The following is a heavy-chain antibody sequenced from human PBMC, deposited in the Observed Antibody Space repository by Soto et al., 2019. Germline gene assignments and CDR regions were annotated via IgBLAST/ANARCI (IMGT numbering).Heavy chain of an antibody. CDR1: GYTFTSYG. V-gene: IGHV1-18*01. J-gene: IGHJ4*02. Sequence: QVQLVQSGAEVKKPGASVKVSCKASGYTFTSYGISWVRQAPGQGLEWLGWISAYNGNTNYAQKLQGRVTMTTDKSTSNAYMAMRSLRSDDTAVYYCARGGGWEWLVPLNYFDYWGQGTLVTVSS. CDR3: ARGGGWEWLVPLNYFDY. CDR2: ISAYNGNT. D-gene: IGHD6-19*01.